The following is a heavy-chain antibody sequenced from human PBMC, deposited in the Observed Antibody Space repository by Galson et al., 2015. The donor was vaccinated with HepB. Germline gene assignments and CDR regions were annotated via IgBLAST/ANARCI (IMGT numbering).Heavy chain of an antibody. V-gene: IGHV3-15*07. CDR3: SSYGSGSYYTPSYFGY. D-gene: IGHD3-10*01. J-gene: IGHJ4*02. CDR2: IKSKTDGGTT. Sequence: SLRLSCAASGFTFSNAWMNWVRQAPGKGLEWVGRIKSKTDGGTTDYAAPVKGRFTISRDDSKNTLYLQMNSLKTEDTAVYYCSSYGSGSYYTPSYFGYWGQGTLVTVSS. CDR1: GFTFSNAW.